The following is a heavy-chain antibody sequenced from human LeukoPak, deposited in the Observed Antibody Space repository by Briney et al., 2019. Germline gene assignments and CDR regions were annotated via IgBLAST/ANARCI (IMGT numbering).Heavy chain of an antibody. CDR2: IIPIFGTA. J-gene: IGHJ5*02. Sequence: SVKVSCKASGGTFSSYAISWVRQAPGQGLEWMGRIIPIFGTANYAQKFQGRVTITPDESTSTAYMELSSLRSEDTAVYYCAITYCGGDCYSGGNWFDPWGQGTLVTVSS. CDR3: AITYCGGDCYSGGNWFDP. V-gene: IGHV1-69*13. CDR1: GGTFSSYA. D-gene: IGHD2-21*02.